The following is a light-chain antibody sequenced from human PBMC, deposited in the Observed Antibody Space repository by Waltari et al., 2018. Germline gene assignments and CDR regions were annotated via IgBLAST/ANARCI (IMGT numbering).Light chain of an antibody. CDR2: KAS. CDR3: QQYGDYSFT. J-gene: IGKJ3*01. Sequence: DTQMTQSPSTLSASVGDRVTITCRATENINRWLAWYQQKPGKAPKLLIYKASTLESGVPSMFSGSGSGTEFTLTISSLHPDDFATYYCQQYGDYSFTFGPGTKVDIK. V-gene: IGKV1-5*03. CDR1: ENINRW.